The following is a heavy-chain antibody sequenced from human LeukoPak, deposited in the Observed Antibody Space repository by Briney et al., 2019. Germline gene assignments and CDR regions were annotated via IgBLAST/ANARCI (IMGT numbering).Heavy chain of an antibody. D-gene: IGHD6-6*01. V-gene: IGHV4-34*01. CDR2: INHSGST. CDR1: GGSFSGYY. Sequence: SETLSLTCAVYGGSFSGYYWSWIRQPPGKGLEWIGEINHSGSTNYNPSLKSRVTISVDTSKNQFSLKLSSVTAADTAVYYCAREIAARRSFDYWGQGTLVTVSS. J-gene: IGHJ4*02. CDR3: AREIAARRSFDY.